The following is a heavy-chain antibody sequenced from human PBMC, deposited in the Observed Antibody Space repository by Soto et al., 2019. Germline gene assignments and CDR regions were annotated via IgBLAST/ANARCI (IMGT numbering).Heavy chain of an antibody. D-gene: IGHD6-13*01. J-gene: IGHJ4*02. CDR1: GDSVSSNSAT. V-gene: IGHV6-1*01. Sequence: SQTLSLTCAISGDSVSSNSATWDWIRQSPSRGLEWLGRTYYRSKWFNDYAVSVKGRITITPDTSKNQFSLQLKSVTPEDTAVYYCARTRITAAGTFDYWGQGTLVTVPQ. CDR2: TYYRSKWFN. CDR3: ARTRITAAGTFDY.